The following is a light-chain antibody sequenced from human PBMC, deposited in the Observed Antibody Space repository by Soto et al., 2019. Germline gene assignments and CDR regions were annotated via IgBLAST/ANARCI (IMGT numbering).Light chain of an antibody. CDR3: SSFTSSGTLI. CDR2: EVD. CDR1: SSDVGTFNY. Sequence: QSALTQPASVSGSLGQSITISCTGTSSDVGTFNYVSWYQQHPDKAPKLMIYEVDDRPSGVSNRFSGSKSGNTASLTISGLQAEDEADYFCSSFTSSGTLIFGGGTKVTVL. J-gene: IGLJ2*01. V-gene: IGLV2-14*01.